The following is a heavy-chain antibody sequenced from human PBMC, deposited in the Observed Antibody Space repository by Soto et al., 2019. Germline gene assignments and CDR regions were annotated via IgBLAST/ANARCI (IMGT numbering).Heavy chain of an antibody. CDR1: GYTFTSSG. J-gene: IGHJ3*02. D-gene: IGHD3-10*01. CDR2: ISPYNGNT. V-gene: IGHV1-18*01. CDR3: ATLGITMVRGVIGAFDI. Sequence: ASVKVSCKASGYTFTSSGISWVRQAPGQGLEWMGGISPYNGNTNYAQKFQGRVTMTEDTSTDTAYMELSSLRSEDTAVYYCATLGITMVRGVIGAFDIWGQGTMVTVSS.